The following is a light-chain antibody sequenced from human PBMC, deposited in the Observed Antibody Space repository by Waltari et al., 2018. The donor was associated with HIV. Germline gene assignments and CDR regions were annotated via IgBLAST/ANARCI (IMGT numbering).Light chain of an antibody. CDR1: RSNLGSGYD. CDR3: QSYDSSLSGWV. CDR2: ANT. V-gene: IGLV1-40*01. Sequence: QSVLTQPPSVSGAPGQRVSISCSGGRSNLGSGYDVHWYQQFPGRAPKVLIYANTNRPSGVPDRFSGSKSGYSASLVITGLQAEDDADYYCQSYDSSLSGWVFGGGTKLTVL. J-gene: IGLJ3*02.